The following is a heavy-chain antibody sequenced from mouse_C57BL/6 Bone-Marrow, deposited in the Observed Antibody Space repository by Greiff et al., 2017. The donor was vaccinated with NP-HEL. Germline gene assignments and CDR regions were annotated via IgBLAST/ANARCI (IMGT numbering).Heavy chain of an antibody. V-gene: IGHV5-17*01. CDR3: ASYYGNSYYAMDY. CDR2: ISSGSSTI. CDR1: GFTFSDYG. J-gene: IGHJ4*01. D-gene: IGHD2-1*01. Sequence: EVKLVESGGGLVKPGGSLKLSCAASGFTFSDYGMHWVRQAPEKGLEWVAYISSGSSTISYAETVKGRFTISRDNAKNTLFLQMTSLRSEDTAMYYCASYYGNSYYAMDYWGQGTSVTVSS.